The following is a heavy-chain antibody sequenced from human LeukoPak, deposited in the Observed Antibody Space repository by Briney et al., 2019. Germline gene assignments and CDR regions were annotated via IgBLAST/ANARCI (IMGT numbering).Heavy chain of an antibody. D-gene: IGHD3-9*01. CDR1: GFTFSSYW. J-gene: IGHJ6*03. V-gene: IGHV3-73*01. CDR3: TRTSDILTGYTPREAYYYYYHMDV. CDR2: IRSKANSYAT. Sequence: PSGGSLRLSCAASGFTFSSYWMYWVRQASGKGLEWVGRIRSKANSYATVYAASVKGRFTISRDDSKNTAYLQMNSLKTEDTAVYYCTRTSDILTGYTPREAYYYYYHMDVWGKGTTVTISS.